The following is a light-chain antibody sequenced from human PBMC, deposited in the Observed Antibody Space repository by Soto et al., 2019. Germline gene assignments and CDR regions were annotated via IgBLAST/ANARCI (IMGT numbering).Light chain of an antibody. V-gene: IGKV3-15*01. Sequence: EIVMTQSPATLSVSPGERATLSCRASQSVSSNLAWYQQKPGQAPRLLIYGASTRATGIPARFSGSGSGTEFTLTLSSLQSEDVALYYCQQYNNWPPYTFGQGTKLEIK. CDR2: GAS. CDR1: QSVSSN. J-gene: IGKJ2*01. CDR3: QQYNNWPPYT.